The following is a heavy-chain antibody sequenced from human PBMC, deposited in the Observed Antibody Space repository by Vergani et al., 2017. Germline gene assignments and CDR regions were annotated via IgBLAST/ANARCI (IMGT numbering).Heavy chain of an antibody. CDR3: ARQIFGGSSWYDY. CDR1: GYTFTSYG. Sequence: QVQLVQSGAEVKKPGASVKVSCKASGYTFTSYGISWVRQAPGQGLEWMGWINPNSGGTNYAQKFQGRVTMTRDTSISTAYMELSRLRSDDTAVYYCARQIFGGSSWYDYWGQGTLVTVSS. D-gene: IGHD6-13*01. J-gene: IGHJ4*02. CDR2: INPNSGGT. V-gene: IGHV1-2*02.